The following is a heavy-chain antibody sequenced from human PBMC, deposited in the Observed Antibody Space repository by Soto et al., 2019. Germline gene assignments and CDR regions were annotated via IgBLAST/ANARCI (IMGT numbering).Heavy chain of an antibody. CDR1: GDSVSSNSAA. V-gene: IGHV6-1*01. CDR2: TYYRSKWYN. D-gene: IGHD6-6*01. CDR3: ARRNSSSFRGAFDI. J-gene: IGHJ3*02. Sequence: PSQTLSLTCAISGDSVSSNSAAWNWIRQSPSRGLEWLGRTYYRSKWYNDYAESVKSRITINPDTSKNKFSLQLNSVTPEDTAVYYCARRNSSSFRGAFDIWGQGTMVTVSS.